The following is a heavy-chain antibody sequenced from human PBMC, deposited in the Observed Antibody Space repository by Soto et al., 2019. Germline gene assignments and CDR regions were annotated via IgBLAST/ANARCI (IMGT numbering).Heavy chain of an antibody. V-gene: IGHV1-8*01. D-gene: IGHD2-2*01. CDR1: GYTFTSYD. CDR2: MNPNSGNT. Sequence: GASVKVSCKASGYTFTSYDINWVRQATGQGLEWMGWMNPNSGNTGYAQKFQGRVTMTRNTSISTAYMELSSLRSEDTAVYYCARVLQYQNWIDPSGQATLVTVSS. J-gene: IGHJ5*02. CDR3: ARVLQYQNWIDP.